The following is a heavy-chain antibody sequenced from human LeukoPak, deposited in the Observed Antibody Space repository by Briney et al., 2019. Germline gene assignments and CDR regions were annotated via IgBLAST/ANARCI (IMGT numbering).Heavy chain of an antibody. CDR1: GYTFTGYY. CDR2: INPSGGST. V-gene: IGHV1-46*01. CDR3: ARYRSTNPTLDY. Sequence: ASVKVSCKASGYTFTGYYMHWVRQAPGQGLEWMGIINPSGGSTSYAQKFQGRVTMTRDMSTSTVYMELSSLRSEDTAVYYCARYRSTNPTLDYWGQGTLVTVSS. D-gene: IGHD1-14*01. J-gene: IGHJ4*02.